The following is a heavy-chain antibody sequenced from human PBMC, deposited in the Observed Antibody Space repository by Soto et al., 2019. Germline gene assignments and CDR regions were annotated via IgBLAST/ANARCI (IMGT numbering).Heavy chain of an antibody. V-gene: IGHV5-51*01. CDR1: GYSFTNYW. CDR2: IRPRDSEA. Sequence: PGESLKISCQGSGYSFTNYWIGWVRQMPGKGLEWMGIIRPRDSEARYSPTFQGQVTISVDKSINTVYVQWSSLKASDTAVYYCARDQLYYNDISGRPLNAFDVWGQGTMVTVSS. CDR3: ARDQLYYNDISGRPLNAFDV. D-gene: IGHD3-22*01. J-gene: IGHJ3*01.